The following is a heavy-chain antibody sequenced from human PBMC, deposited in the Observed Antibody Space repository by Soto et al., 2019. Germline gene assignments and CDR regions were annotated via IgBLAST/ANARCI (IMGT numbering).Heavy chain of an antibody. V-gene: IGHV4-4*02. CDR1: GDSISNNNW. CDR3: ARAGRAVDFDY. Sequence: VQLQESGPGLVKPSGTLSLTCVVSGDSISNNNWWSWVRQPPGKGLEWIGEIHHSGSTNYNPSLKSRVTISLDKSKNEFSLKVSSVTAADTAVYYCARAGRAVDFDYWGQGALVTVSS. J-gene: IGHJ4*02. CDR2: IHHSGST. D-gene: IGHD6-19*01.